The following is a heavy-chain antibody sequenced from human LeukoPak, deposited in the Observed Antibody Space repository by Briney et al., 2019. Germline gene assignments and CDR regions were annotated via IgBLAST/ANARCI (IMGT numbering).Heavy chain of an antibody. J-gene: IGHJ2*01. Sequence: SETLSLTCAVSGGSFSGFYWSWIRQPPGKGLEWIGEMHHSGATSYKPSLRSRVTISGGTSMNQFSLNLNSVTAADTAEYYCARGILGYYYFDLWGRGTLVTVSS. CDR2: MHHSGAT. CDR3: ARGILGYYYFDL. V-gene: IGHV4-34*01. CDR1: GGSFSGFY. D-gene: IGHD2/OR15-2a*01.